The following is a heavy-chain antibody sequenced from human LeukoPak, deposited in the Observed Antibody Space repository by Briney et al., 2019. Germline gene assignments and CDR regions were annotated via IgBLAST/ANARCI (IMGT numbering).Heavy chain of an antibody. CDR1: GGSISSSSYY. J-gene: IGHJ4*02. Sequence: SETLSLTCTVSGGSISSSSYYWGWIRQPPGKGLEWIGSIYYSGSTYYNPSLKSRVTISVDTSKNQFSLNLTSVTAADAAVYYCARAMSIAARLQTIFDYWGQGTLVTVSS. D-gene: IGHD6-6*01. CDR3: ARAMSIAARLQTIFDY. CDR2: IYYSGST. V-gene: IGHV4-39*07.